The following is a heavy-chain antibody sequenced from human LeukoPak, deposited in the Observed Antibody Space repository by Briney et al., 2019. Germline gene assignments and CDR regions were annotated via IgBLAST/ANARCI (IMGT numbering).Heavy chain of an antibody. CDR3: ARAPRGYDSNWFDP. CDR2: IHAGNGNT. CDR1: GYTFTNYA. J-gene: IGHJ5*02. D-gene: IGHD3-22*01. Sequence: ASVKVSCKASGYTFTNYAMHWLRQAPGQRLEWMGWIHAGNGNTKYSQKFQGRVTITRDISASTAYMELSSLRSEDTAVYYCARAPRGYDSNWFDPWGQGTLVTVSS. V-gene: IGHV1-3*01.